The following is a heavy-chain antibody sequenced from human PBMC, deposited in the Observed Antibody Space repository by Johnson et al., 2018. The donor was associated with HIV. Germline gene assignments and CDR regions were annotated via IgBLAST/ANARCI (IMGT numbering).Heavy chain of an antibody. CDR3: AKDGGLWSYSLDV. J-gene: IGHJ3*01. V-gene: IGHV3-30*02. D-gene: IGHD3-10*01. Sequence: QEKLVESGGGVVRPGGSLRLSCAASGFTFDDYGMSWVRQGRGGGLEWVAVIWYDGSNKYYADSVEGRFTISRDNSKNILYLQMNSLRPEDTGLYYCAKDGGLWSYSLDVWGQGTIVSVSS. CDR1: GFTFDDYG. CDR2: IWYDGSNK.